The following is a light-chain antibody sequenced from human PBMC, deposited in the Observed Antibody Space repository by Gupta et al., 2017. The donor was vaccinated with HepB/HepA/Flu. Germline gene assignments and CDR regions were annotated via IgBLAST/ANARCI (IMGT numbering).Light chain of an antibody. Sequence: DVVMTQSPLSLSVSLGQATSISCRSSQSPVHNNGNTYLTWFLQRPGQSPRRLSYKVSNRDSGVPDRCSGSGAGTDFPLEISRVDAEYVGVYYCMQGTHWPPYTFGQGTKLEIK. CDR1: QSPVHNNGNTY. CDR2: KVS. CDR3: MQGTHWPPYT. J-gene: IGKJ2*01. V-gene: IGKV2-30*02.